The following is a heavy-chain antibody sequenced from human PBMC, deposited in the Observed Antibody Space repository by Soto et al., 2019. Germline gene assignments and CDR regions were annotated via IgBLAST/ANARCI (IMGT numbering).Heavy chain of an antibody. D-gene: IGHD4-4*01. CDR1: GGAFSGYY. CDR2: INHSGST. CDR3: ASGMTTVTTYGY. J-gene: IGHJ4*02. V-gene: IGHV4-34*01. Sequence: SETLSRTCAVYGGAFSGYYWSWIRQPPGKGLEWIGEINHSGSTNYNPSLKSRVTISVDTSKNQFSLKLSSVTAADTAVYYCASGMTTVTTYGYWGQGTLVTVSS.